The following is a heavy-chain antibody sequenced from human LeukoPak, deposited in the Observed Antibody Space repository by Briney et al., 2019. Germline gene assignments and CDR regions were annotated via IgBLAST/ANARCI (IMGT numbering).Heavy chain of an antibody. CDR2: IYSGGST. D-gene: IGHD6-13*01. CDR1: GFTVSSNY. Sequence: GGSLRFSGAASGFTVSSNYMSWVRPAPGKGLEWVSVIYSGGSTYYADSVKGRFTISRDNSKNTLYLQMNSLRAEDTAVYYCARSGIAAAGTRDWGQGTLVTVSS. J-gene: IGHJ4*02. V-gene: IGHV3-53*01. CDR3: ARSGIAAAGTRD.